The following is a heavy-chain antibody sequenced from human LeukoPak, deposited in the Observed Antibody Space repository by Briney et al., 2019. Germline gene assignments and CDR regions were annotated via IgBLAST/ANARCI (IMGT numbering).Heavy chain of an antibody. CDR3: ARAWSGILAYDAFNI. J-gene: IGHJ3*02. D-gene: IGHD3-3*01. Sequence: SVKVSCKASGGALSSSAVSWLRLAPGQGLEWLGGIIPIYDSADYAQRFQGRVKISTDESTSTLFLELSSLTPEDTAVYYCARAWSGILAYDAFNIWGQGTMIIVSS. V-gene: IGHV1-69*05. CDR1: GGALSSSA. CDR2: IIPIYDSA.